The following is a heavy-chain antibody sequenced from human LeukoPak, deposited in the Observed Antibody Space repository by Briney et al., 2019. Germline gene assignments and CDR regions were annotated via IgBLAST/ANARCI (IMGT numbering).Heavy chain of an antibody. J-gene: IGHJ4*02. CDR1: GGTFSDYS. CDR2: INPSGGST. D-gene: IGHD3-9*01. Sequence: GASVKVSCKTSGGTFSDYSISWVRQAPGHGLEWMGIINPSGGSTSYAQKFQGRVTMTRDTSTSTVYMELSSLRSEDTAVYYCAREVAYYDILGFDYWGQGTLVTVSS. V-gene: IGHV1-46*01. CDR3: AREVAYYDILGFDY.